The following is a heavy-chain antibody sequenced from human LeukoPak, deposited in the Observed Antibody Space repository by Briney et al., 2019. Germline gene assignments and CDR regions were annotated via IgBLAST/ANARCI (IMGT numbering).Heavy chain of an antibody. J-gene: IGHJ4*02. D-gene: IGHD3-9*01. CDR3: ALYFDWLWGGNLDY. CDR2: MNEEASRI. V-gene: IGHV3-7*01. CDR1: GFTFRNFW. Sequence: GGSLRLSCAASGFTFRNFWMSWVRQAPGKGLEWVANMNEEASRIYYLDSVKGRFTISRDNAKNSLFLQMNSLRAEDTAVYYCALYFDWLWGGNLDYWGQGTLVTVSS.